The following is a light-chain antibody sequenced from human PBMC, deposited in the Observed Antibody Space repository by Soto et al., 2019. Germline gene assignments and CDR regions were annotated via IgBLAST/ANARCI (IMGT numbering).Light chain of an antibody. CDR2: AAS. Sequence: AIQITQSPSSLSASVGDRVTITCRASQGIRNDLDWYQQKLGKAPKLLIYAASSLHSGVPSMFSGSGSGTDFTLTISILQPEDFATYCCLQDYNYPLTFGGGTKVDIK. V-gene: IGKV1-6*01. J-gene: IGKJ4*01. CDR1: QGIRND. CDR3: LQDYNYPLT.